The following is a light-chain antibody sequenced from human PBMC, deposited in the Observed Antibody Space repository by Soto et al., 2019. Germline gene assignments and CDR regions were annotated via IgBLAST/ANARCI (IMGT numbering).Light chain of an antibody. CDR2: HTS. Sequence: EIVLTQSPGTLSLSPGERATVSCRASQSVSSSYLAWYQQKPGQAPRLLIYHTSNRATGIPARFSGSGSGTDFTLTISSLEPEDFAVYYCHQRQSWPRTFGQGTKVDIK. CDR3: HQRQSWPRT. CDR1: QSVSSSY. J-gene: IGKJ1*01. V-gene: IGKV3D-20*02.